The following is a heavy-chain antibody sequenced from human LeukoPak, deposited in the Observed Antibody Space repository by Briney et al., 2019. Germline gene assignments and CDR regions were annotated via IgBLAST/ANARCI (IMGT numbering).Heavy chain of an antibody. D-gene: IGHD1-20*01. J-gene: IGHJ5*02. Sequence: SETLSLTCTVSGVSITSSYWSWIRQPPGKGLEWIGYTSYTGSTYYYPSLKSRLTISVDTSENQFSLKLSSVTAADTAVYYCARAPETYNFGPLESWGQGTLVTVSS. CDR1: GVSITSSY. CDR3: ARAPETYNFGPLES. CDR2: TSYTGST. V-gene: IGHV4-59*06.